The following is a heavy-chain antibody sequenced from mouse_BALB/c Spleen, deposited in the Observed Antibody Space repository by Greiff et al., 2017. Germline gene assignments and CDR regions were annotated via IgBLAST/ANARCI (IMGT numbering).Heavy chain of an antibody. J-gene: IGHJ4*01. Sequence: EVKLVESGGGLVQPGGSLRLSCATSGFTFTDYYMSWVRQPPGKALEWLGFIRNKANGYTTEYSASVKGRFTISRDNSQSILYLQMNTLRAEDSATYYCARDNWGYYAMDYWGQGTSVTVSS. D-gene: IGHD4-1*01. CDR3: ARDNWGYYAMDY. V-gene: IGHV7-3*02. CDR1: GFTFTDYY. CDR2: IRNKANGYTT.